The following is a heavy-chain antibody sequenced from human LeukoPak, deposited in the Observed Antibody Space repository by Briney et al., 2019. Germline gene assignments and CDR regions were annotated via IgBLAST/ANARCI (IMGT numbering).Heavy chain of an antibody. CDR2: ISGSGGST. Sequence: PGGCLRLSCAASGFTFSSYTMSCVCHGPGEGVEWVSAISGSGGSTYYTDSVKGRFTISTDNSKNTLYLQMNSLRAEDTAVYYCAKEQSSPGYFDYWGQGTLVTVSS. D-gene: IGHD6-13*01. CDR1: GFTFSSYT. J-gene: IGHJ4*02. CDR3: AKEQSSPGYFDY. V-gene: IGHV3-23*01.